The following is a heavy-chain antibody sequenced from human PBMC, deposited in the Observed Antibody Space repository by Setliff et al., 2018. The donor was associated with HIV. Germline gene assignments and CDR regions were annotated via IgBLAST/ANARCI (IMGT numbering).Heavy chain of an antibody. J-gene: IGHJ6*02. CDR1: GYTFTSYY. Sequence: GASVKVSCKASGYTFTSYYLHRLRQAPGQGLEWMGISYPSDGRTQYAQKFQGRVTMTRDTSTSTAYMELNSLSSEDTAVYYCASSRGSSWYLFNYGMDVWGQGTTVTVSS. CDR2: SYPSDGRT. D-gene: IGHD6-13*01. CDR3: ASSRGSSWYLFNYGMDV. V-gene: IGHV1-46*01.